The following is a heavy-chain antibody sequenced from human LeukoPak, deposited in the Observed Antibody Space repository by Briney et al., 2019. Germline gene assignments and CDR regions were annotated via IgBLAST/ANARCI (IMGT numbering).Heavy chain of an antibody. CDR2: ISDSGYTT. D-gene: IGHD1-14*01. J-gene: IGHJ4*01. CDR3: AKGRGNPYYFDY. Sequence: GGSLRLSCAASGFTFSSYAMYWVRQAPGKGLEWVSGISDSGYTTYHIDSVKGRFAIFRDNSRNTLYLQMDSLRAVDTAVYYCAKGRGNPYYFDYWGQGSLVTVSS. V-gene: IGHV3-23*01. CDR1: GFTFSSYA.